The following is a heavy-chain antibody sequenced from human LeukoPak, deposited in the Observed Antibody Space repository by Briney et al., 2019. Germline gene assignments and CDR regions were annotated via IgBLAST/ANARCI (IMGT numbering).Heavy chain of an antibody. V-gene: IGHV4-59*01. CDR1: GVSITSYY. J-gene: IGHJ4*02. D-gene: IGHD3-10*01. CDR2: IYHTGST. Sequence: PSETLSLTCAVSGVSITSYYWTWIRLPPGKGLEWIAYIYHTGSTNYNPSLSSRVTISVGTSKNQFSLKLSSVTAADTAFYYCAAYRFRGDTHYFDYWGQGILVTISS. CDR3: AAYRFRGDTHYFDY.